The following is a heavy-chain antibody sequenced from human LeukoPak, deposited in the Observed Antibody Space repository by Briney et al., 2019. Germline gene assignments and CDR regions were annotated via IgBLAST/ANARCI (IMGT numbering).Heavy chain of an antibody. CDR3: AKDGTGCGGNCYSDY. Sequence: GGSLRLSCEASGFTFSSYAMSWVRQAPGKGLEWVSGISTNGGSTSYADSVKGRFTISRDNSKNTLYLQMNSLRAEDTAVYYCAKDGTGCGGNCYSDYWGQGTLVTVSS. CDR2: ISTNGGST. V-gene: IGHV3-23*01. CDR1: GFTFSSYA. D-gene: IGHD2-21*02. J-gene: IGHJ4*02.